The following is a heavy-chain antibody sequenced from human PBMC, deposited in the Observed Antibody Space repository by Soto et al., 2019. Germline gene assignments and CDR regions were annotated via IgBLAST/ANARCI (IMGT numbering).Heavy chain of an antibody. CDR2: TYYRSRWYN. CDR3: AGTTSHQWYYMDV. J-gene: IGHJ6*03. V-gene: IGHV6-1*01. D-gene: IGHD1-7*01. CDR1: GDSVASNSAA. Sequence: PSQTLSLTCAISGDSVASNSAAWNWIRLSPSRGLEWLEWTYYRSRWYNDYAVSVRSRITVNPDTSKNQFSLQLTSVTPEDTAVYYCAGTTSHQWYYMDVWGKGTTVTVS.